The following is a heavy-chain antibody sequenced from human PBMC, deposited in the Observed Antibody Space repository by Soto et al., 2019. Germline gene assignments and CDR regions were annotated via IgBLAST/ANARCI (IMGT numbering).Heavy chain of an antibody. Sequence: PSETLSLTCTVSGGSISSSSYYWGWIRQPPGRGLEWIGSIYYSGSTYYNPSLKSRVTISVDTSKNQFSLKLSSVTAADTAVYYCARLRRYCSSTSCGRDAFDIWGQGTMVTVSS. J-gene: IGHJ3*02. CDR1: GGSISSSSYY. CDR3: ARLRRYCSSTSCGRDAFDI. D-gene: IGHD2-2*01. V-gene: IGHV4-39*01. CDR2: IYYSGST.